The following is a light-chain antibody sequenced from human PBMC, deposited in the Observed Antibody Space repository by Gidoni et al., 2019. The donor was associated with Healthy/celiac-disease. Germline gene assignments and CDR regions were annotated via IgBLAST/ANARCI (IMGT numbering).Light chain of an antibody. Sequence: DIQMTQSPSSLSASVGDRVTITCQASQDISNYLNWYQQKPGKAPKLLIYDASNLETGVPSRFSGSGSGTDFSFTISSLQPEDIATYYCQQYDNRPCTFGGGTKVEIK. CDR2: DAS. V-gene: IGKV1-33*01. CDR3: QQYDNRPCT. J-gene: IGKJ4*01. CDR1: QDISNY.